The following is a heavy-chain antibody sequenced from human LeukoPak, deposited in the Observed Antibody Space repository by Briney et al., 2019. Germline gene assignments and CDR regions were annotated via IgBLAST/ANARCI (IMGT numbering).Heavy chain of an antibody. D-gene: IGHD3-10*01. V-gene: IGHV4-39*07. J-gene: IGHJ3*02. Sequence: SETLSLTCTVSGGSISSSSYYWGWIRQPPGKGLEWIGSIYYSGSTYYNPSLKSRVTISVDTSKNQFSLKLSSVTAADTAVYYCAREKVRGVIIRGAFDIWGQGTMVTVSS. CDR2: IYYSGST. CDR3: AREKVRGVIIRGAFDI. CDR1: GGSISSSSYY.